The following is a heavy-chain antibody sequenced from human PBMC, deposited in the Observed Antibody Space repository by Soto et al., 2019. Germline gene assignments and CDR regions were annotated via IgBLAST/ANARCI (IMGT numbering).Heavy chain of an antibody. Sequence: PGGPLRLSCAASGFTFSSYAMSWVRQAPGKGLEWVSAISGSGGSTYYADSVKGRFTISRDNSKNTLYLQMNSLRAEDTAVYYCASLGVIVVVPAAIQTCGQGTLVTVSS. V-gene: IGHV3-23*01. D-gene: IGHD2-2*01. CDR1: GFTFSSYA. J-gene: IGHJ5*02. CDR2: ISGSGGST. CDR3: ASLGVIVVVPAAIQT.